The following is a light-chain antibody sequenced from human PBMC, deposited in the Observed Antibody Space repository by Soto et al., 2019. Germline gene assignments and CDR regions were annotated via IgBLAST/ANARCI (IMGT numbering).Light chain of an antibody. V-gene: IGKV1-39*01. CDR2: AAS. CDR1: QTISSH. CDR3: QQSYTTPIT. J-gene: IGKJ5*01. Sequence: IQLTQSPSSLSASVGDSVTITCRASQTISSHLNWYQQKPGKAPNLLVYAASSLQSGVPSRFTGSGSGTDFTLTISSLQPEDFATYFCQQSYTTPITFGQGTRLEIK.